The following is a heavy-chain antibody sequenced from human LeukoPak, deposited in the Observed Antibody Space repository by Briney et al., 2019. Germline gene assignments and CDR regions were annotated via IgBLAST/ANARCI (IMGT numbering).Heavy chain of an antibody. J-gene: IGHJ3*02. D-gene: IGHD5-24*01. CDR1: GGSISSYY. CDR2: IYYSGST. CDR3: ARARWLQWHAFDI. V-gene: IGHV4-59*01. Sequence: SETLSLTCTVSGGSISSYYWSWIRQPPGKGLEWIGYIYYSGSTNYNPSLKSRVTISVDTSKNQFSLKLSSVTAADTAVYYCARARWLQWHAFDIWGQGTMVTVSS.